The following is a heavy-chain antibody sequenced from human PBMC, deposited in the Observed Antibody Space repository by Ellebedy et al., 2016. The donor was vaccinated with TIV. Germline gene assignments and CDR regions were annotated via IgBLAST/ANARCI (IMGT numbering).Heavy chain of an antibody. CDR2: MNPNSGNT. Sequence: ASVKVSXXASGYTFTSYDINWVRQATGQGLEWMGWMNPNSGNTGYAQKFQGRVTMTRNTSISTAYMELSSLRSEDTAVYYCARSARPFRITMVRGVIDYWGQGTLVTVSS. V-gene: IGHV1-8*01. J-gene: IGHJ4*02. CDR1: GYTFTSYD. D-gene: IGHD3-10*01. CDR3: ARSARPFRITMVRGVIDY.